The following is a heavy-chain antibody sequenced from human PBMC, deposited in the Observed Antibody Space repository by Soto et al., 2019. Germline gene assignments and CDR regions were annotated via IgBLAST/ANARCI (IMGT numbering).Heavy chain of an antibody. V-gene: IGHV3-30-3*01. Sequence: PGGSLRLSCAASGFTFSSYAMHWVRQAPGKGLEWVAVISYDGSNKYYADSVKGRFTISRDNSKNTLYLQMNSLRAEDTAVYYCARDIPSGYGDYQYYFDYWGQGTLVTVSS. D-gene: IGHD4-17*01. CDR2: ISYDGSNK. J-gene: IGHJ4*02. CDR3: ARDIPSGYGDYQYYFDY. CDR1: GFTFSSYA.